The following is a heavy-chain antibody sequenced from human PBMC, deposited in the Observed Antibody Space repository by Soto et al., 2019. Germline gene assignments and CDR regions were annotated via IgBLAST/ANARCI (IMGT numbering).Heavy chain of an antibody. V-gene: IGHV4-59*01. D-gene: IGHD2-8*01. Sequence: SETLSLTCTVSGGSISSYYWGWIRQPPGKGLEWIGYIYYSGSTNYNPSLKSRVTISVDTSKNQFSLKLSSVTAADTAVYYCASQDIVLMVYADWGQGTLVTVSS. CDR3: ASQDIVLMVYAD. CDR2: IYYSGST. J-gene: IGHJ1*01. CDR1: GGSISSYY.